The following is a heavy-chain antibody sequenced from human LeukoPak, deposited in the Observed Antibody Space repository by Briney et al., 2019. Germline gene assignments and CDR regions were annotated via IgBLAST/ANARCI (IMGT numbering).Heavy chain of an antibody. Sequence: SQTLSLTCTVSGGSISSGDYYWSWLRQPPGTGLEWIGYIYYSGSTYYNPSLKSRVTISVDTSKNQFSLKLSSVTPADTAVYYCAREKAARPTLHYYYYMDVWGKGTTVTVSS. D-gene: IGHD6-6*01. CDR2: IYYSGST. CDR3: AREKAARPTLHYYYYMDV. CDR1: GGSISSGDYY. V-gene: IGHV4-30-4*08. J-gene: IGHJ6*03.